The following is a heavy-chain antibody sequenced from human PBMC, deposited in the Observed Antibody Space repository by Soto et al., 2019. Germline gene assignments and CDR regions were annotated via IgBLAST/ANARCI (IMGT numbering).Heavy chain of an antibody. D-gene: IGHD6-13*01. CDR1: GGTFSNYA. J-gene: IGHJ4*02. Sequence: QVQLVQSGAEVKKPGSSVKVSCKASGGTFSNYAISWVRQAPGQGLEWMEGIIPIFGTTNYAQRFQGRVTITADESTSTAYMELSSLRSEDTAVYSCARVSSSWYKDYFDYWGQGTLVTVSS. CDR2: IIPIFGTT. CDR3: ARVSSSWYKDYFDY. V-gene: IGHV1-69*12.